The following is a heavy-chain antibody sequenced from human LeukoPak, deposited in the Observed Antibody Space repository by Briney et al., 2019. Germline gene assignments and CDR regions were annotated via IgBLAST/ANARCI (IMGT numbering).Heavy chain of an antibody. CDR2: VDTEDGFT. V-gene: IGHV1-69-2*01. J-gene: IGHJ4*02. CDR3: ATELAGFSR. D-gene: IGHD6-19*01. CDR1: RYTFTDYY. Sequence: ASVKISCKASRYTFTDYYMHWVQQAPGKGLEWMGRVDTEDGFTIYAEKFQGRVTITADRSRDTAYMELSSLRSEDSAVYYCATELAGFSRWGQGTLVTVSS.